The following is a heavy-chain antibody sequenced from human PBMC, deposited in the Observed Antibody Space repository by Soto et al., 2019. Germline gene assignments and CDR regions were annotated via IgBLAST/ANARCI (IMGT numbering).Heavy chain of an antibody. CDR2: INPHSGGT. Sequence: ASVKVSCKASGYSFTDYYMHWVRQAPGQGLEWMGWINPHSGGTNSAQKFQGRVSMTRDTSTSTAYMELSRLRSDDTAVYYCARMRIAVAGHNWFDTWGQGTRVTVSS. CDR1: GYSFTDYY. J-gene: IGHJ5*02. CDR3: ARMRIAVAGHNWFDT. V-gene: IGHV1-2*02. D-gene: IGHD6-19*01.